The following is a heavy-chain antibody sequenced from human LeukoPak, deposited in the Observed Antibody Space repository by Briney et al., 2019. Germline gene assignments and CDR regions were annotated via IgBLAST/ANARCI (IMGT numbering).Heavy chain of an antibody. D-gene: IGHD3-3*01. CDR3: AREGARYYDFWSGYYYYYGMDV. CDR1: GFIFSSYS. CDR2: ITSSSSYI. Sequence: GGSLRLSCAASGFIFSSYSMNWVRQAPGKGLEWVSSITSSSSYIYHADSVKGRFTISRDNAKNSLYLQMNSLRAEDTAVYYCAREGARYYDFWSGYYYYYGMDVWGQGTTVTVSS. V-gene: IGHV3-21*01. J-gene: IGHJ6*02.